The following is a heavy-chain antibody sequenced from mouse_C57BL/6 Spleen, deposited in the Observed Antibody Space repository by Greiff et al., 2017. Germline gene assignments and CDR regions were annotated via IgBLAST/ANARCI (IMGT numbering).Heavy chain of an antibody. CDR1: GYTFTDHT. CDR2: FYPRDGST. Sequence: QVQLQQSDAELVKPGASVKISCKVSGYTFTDHTIHWMKQRPEQGLEWIGYFYPRDGSTKYNEKFKGKATFTADKSSSKAYMQLNRLTSEDSAVYFCARVFYSNLYYFDYWGQGTTLTVSS. CDR3: ARVFYSNLYYFDY. D-gene: IGHD2-5*01. J-gene: IGHJ2*01. V-gene: IGHV1-78*01.